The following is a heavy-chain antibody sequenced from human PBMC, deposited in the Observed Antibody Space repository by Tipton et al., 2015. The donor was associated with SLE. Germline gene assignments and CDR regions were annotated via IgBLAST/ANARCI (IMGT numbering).Heavy chain of an antibody. J-gene: IGHJ6*02. CDR1: GFTFSSYW. CDR2: INSDGSST. D-gene: IGHD3-10*01. Sequence: GSLRLSCAASGFTFSSYWMHWVRQAPGKGLVWVSRINSDGSSTNYADSVKGRFTISRDNAKNTLYLQMNSLRAEDTAVYYCTRGRLLWFGDLGYYGMDVWGQGTTVTVSS. CDR3: TRGRLLWFGDLGYYGMDV. V-gene: IGHV3-74*01.